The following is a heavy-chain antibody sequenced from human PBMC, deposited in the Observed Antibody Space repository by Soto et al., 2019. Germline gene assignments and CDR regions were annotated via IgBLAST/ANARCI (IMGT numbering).Heavy chain of an antibody. CDR2: ISSSSSYI. D-gene: IGHD6-13*01. Sequence: SLRLSCAASGFTFSSYSMNWVRQAPGKGLEWVSSISSSSSYIYYADSVKGRFAISRDNAKNSLYLQMNSLRAEDTAVYYCAREKVLIAAAGTWDYWGQGTLVTVSS. CDR3: AREKVLIAAAGTWDY. CDR1: GFTFSSYS. J-gene: IGHJ4*02. V-gene: IGHV3-21*01.